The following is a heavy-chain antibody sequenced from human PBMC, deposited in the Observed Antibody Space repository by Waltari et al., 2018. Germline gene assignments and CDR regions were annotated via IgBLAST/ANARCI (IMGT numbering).Heavy chain of an antibody. J-gene: IGHJ2*01. Sequence: QVQLVQSGAEVKKPGASVKVSCKASGYTFTSYDINWVRQATGQGLEWMGWMNHNSGNTGYAQKFQGRVTMTRNTSISTAYMELSSLRSEDTAVYYCATGYCSGGSCYSGWYFDLWGRGTLVTVSS. CDR1: GYTFTSYD. CDR3: ATGYCSGGSCYSGWYFDL. D-gene: IGHD2-15*01. CDR2: MNHNSGNT. V-gene: IGHV1-8*01.